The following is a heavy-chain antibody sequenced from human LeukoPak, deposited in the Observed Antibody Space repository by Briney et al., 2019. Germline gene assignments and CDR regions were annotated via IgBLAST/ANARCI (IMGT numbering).Heavy chain of an antibody. J-gene: IGHJ4*02. CDR2: IRYDGSNK. Sequence: GGSLRLSCAASGFTFSSYSMHWVRQAPGKGLEWVAFIRYDGSNKYYADSVKGRFTISRDNSKNTLYLQMNSLRAEDTAVYYCAKGRKDYFDYWGQGTLVTVSS. CDR3: AKGRKDYFDY. V-gene: IGHV3-30*02. CDR1: GFTFSSYS. D-gene: IGHD1-14*01.